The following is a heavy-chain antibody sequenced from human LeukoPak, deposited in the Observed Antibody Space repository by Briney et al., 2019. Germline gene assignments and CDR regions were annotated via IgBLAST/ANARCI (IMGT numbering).Heavy chain of an antibody. V-gene: IGHV4-4*07. J-gene: IGHJ4*02. D-gene: IGHD3-22*01. CDR1: GGSISSYY. Sequence: KPSETLSLTCTVSGGSISSYYWNWIRQPAGKGLEWIGRVYTSGSTNYNPSLKSRVTMSVDTSKNQFPLRLSSVTAADTAVYYCASGYYYFDYWGQGSLVTVSS. CDR3: ASGYYYFDY. CDR2: VYTSGST.